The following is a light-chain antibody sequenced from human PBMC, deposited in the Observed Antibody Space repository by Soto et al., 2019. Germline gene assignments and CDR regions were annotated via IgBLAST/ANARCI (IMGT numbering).Light chain of an antibody. Sequence: EIVLTQSPGTLSLSPGERATLSCRASQSVNSNYLAWYQQKPGQAPRLLIYVASSRATGIPDRFSGSGSGTDFTLSISRLEPEDFAVYYCQQYGSSPFTFGPGTKVDIK. J-gene: IGKJ3*01. V-gene: IGKV3-20*01. CDR2: VAS. CDR3: QQYGSSPFT. CDR1: QSVNSNY.